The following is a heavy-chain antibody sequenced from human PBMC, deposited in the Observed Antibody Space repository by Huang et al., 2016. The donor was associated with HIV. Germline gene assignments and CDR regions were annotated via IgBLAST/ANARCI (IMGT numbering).Heavy chain of an antibody. CDR3: ARDWSFGSSTSPAD. V-gene: IGHV1-2*02. CDR2: INPKRGGT. CDR1: GYTFTDSN. D-gene: IGHD6-6*01. Sequence: QVQLVQSGAEVKNPGASVRVSCQASGYTFTDSNIHWVRQAPGQGLEWRGWINPKRGGTIYAQRFQGRITMTRDTTISTVHMDLRRIQADDTAVYFCARDWSFGSSTSPADWGQGTLVTVSS. J-gene: IGHJ4*02.